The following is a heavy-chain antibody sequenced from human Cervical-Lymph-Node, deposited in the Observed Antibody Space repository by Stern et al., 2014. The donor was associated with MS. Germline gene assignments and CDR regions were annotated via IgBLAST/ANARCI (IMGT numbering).Heavy chain of an antibody. Sequence: QVQLLQPGAEVKKPGASVKVSCKASGYTFTSYYMHWVRQAPGQGLEWMGIINPSGGSTSYAQKFQGRVTMTRDTSTSTVYMELSSLRSEDTAVYYCARATYYYDSSGSFDYWGQGTLVTVSS. D-gene: IGHD3-22*01. CDR3: ARATYYYDSSGSFDY. CDR2: INPSGGST. J-gene: IGHJ4*02. CDR1: GYTFTSYY. V-gene: IGHV1-46*01.